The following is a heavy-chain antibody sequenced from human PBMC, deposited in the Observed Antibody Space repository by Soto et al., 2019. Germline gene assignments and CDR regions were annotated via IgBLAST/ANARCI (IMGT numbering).Heavy chain of an antibody. V-gene: IGHV4-4*02. CDR1: GASIGTNNW. J-gene: IGHJ4*02. Sequence: SETLFLTCAVSGASIGTNNWWSWVRQPPGKGLEWIGEVYHSGTTNCNPSLKSRVTISIDKSKNQFSLTLTSMTAADTALYYCAVPGRGDFDYWSQGTLVTV. D-gene: IGHD5-12*01. CDR3: AVPGRGDFDY. CDR2: VYHSGTT.